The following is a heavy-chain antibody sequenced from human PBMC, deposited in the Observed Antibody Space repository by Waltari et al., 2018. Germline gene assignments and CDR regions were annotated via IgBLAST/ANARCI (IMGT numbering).Heavy chain of an antibody. CDR2: ICPICVTA. D-gene: IGHD3-3*01. CDR3: ARWPAGTIWRGMDV. CDR1: GGTFSSYA. V-gene: IGHV1-69*01. J-gene: IGHJ6*02. Sequence: QVQLVQSGAEVKKPGSSVKVSCKASGGTFSSYAISWVRQAPGQGLEWMGGICPICVTANYAKKFRGRVTMTADEATSTAYMELSSLRSEDTAVYYCARWPAGTIWRGMDVWGQGTTVTISS.